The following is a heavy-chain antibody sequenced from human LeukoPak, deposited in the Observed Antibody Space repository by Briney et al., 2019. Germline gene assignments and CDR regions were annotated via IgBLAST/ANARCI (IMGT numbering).Heavy chain of an antibody. J-gene: IGHJ3*02. CDR2: ISAYNGNT. Sequence: ASVKVSCKASGYTFTSYGISWVRQAPGQGLEWMGWISAYNGNTNYAQKLQGRVTMTTDTSTSTAYMELRSLRSDDTAVYYCARARHCSSTSCYGGGAFDIWGQGTMVTVSS. CDR1: GYTFTSYG. V-gene: IGHV1-18*01. CDR3: ARARHCSSTSCYGGGAFDI. D-gene: IGHD2-2*01.